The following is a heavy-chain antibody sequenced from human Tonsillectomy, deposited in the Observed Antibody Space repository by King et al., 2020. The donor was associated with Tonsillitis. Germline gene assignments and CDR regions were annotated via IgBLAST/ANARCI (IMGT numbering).Heavy chain of an antibody. CDR2: LSDSGDNT. Sequence: VQLVESGGGLVQPGGSLRLSCAASGFTFSSCAMSWVRQAPGKGLEWVSTLSDSGDNTYYADSVRGRFTISRDNSKTTLYLQMNSLRAEDAAVYYCAKESGSGWPYYYCYGMDVWGQGTTVTVSS. CDR3: AKESGSGWPYYYCYGMDV. V-gene: IGHV3-23*04. D-gene: IGHD6-19*01. J-gene: IGHJ6*02. CDR1: GFTFSSCA.